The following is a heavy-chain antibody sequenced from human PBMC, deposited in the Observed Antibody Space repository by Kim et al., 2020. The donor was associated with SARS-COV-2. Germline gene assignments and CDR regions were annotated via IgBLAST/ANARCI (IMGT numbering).Heavy chain of an antibody. CDR2: ISSEGDNS. D-gene: IGHD4-17*01. CDR3: ARDADDYGDYRYTQDTHAYVDY. V-gene: IGHV3-23*01. J-gene: IGHJ4*02. CDR1: GFNFGDFA. Sequence: GGSLRLSCAASGFNFGDFAFHWVRQAPGKGLEWASGISSEGDNSYYADSVKGRFTISRDNADNTLYLQLSSLRAEDTAVYYCARDADDYGDYRYTQDTHAYVDYWGQGALVTVSS.